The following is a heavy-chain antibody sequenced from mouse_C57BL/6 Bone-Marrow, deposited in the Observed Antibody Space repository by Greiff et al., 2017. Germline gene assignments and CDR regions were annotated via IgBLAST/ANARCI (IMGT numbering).Heavy chain of an antibody. CDR3: ARRYGSSYWYFDV. J-gene: IGHJ1*03. CDR2: ISRGGSYT. Sequence: EVKLVESGGDLVKPGGSLKLSCAASGFTFSSYGMSWVRQTPDKRLEWVATISRGGSYTYYPASVKGRFTISRDNAKNTLYLQMSSLKSEDTAMYYCARRYGSSYWYFDVWGTGTTVTVSS. D-gene: IGHD1-1*01. V-gene: IGHV5-6*02. CDR1: GFTFSSYG.